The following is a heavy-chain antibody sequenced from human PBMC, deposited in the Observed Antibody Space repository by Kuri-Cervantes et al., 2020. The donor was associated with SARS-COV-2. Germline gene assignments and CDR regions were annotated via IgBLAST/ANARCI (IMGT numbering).Heavy chain of an antibody. Sequence: ETLSLTCAASGFTFGDHAMVWVRQAPGKGLEWVSAISGPGGSTYYADSVKDRFTISRDNSKNSLYLQMNSLRAEDTAVYYCAREPGGTFDYWGQGTLVTVSS. CDR3: AREPGGTFDY. D-gene: IGHD1-14*01. J-gene: IGHJ4*02. CDR1: GFTFGDHA. CDR2: ISGPGGST. V-gene: IGHV3-23*01.